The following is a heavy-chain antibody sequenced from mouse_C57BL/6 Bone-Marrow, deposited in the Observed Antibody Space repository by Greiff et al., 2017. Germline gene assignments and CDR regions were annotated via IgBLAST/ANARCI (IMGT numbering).Heavy chain of an antibody. D-gene: IGHD3-2*02. CDR3: AKKGTAQAPRAMDY. CDR1: GFSLTSSG. J-gene: IGHJ4*01. Sequence: QVQLQQSGPGLVQPSQSLSITCTVSGFSLTSSGVHWVRQPPGKGLEWLGVIWSGGSTDYNAAFISRLSISKDNSKSQVFFKMNSLKADDTAIYYCAKKGTAQAPRAMDYWGQGTSVTVSS. CDR2: IWSGGST. V-gene: IGHV2-4*01.